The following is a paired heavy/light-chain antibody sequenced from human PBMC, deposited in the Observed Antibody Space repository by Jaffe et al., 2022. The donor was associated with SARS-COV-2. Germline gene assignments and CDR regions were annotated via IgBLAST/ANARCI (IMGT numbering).Light chain of an antibody. J-gene: IGLJ1*01. CDR1: NSDVGRYDR. V-gene: IGLV2-18*02. Sequence: QSALTQPPSVSGSPGQSVTISCTGTNSDVGRYDRVSWYQQPPGTAPKLMIYEVSNRPSGVPDRFSGSKSGNTASLTISGLQAEDEADYYCSSYTSSSTYVFGTGTKVTVL. CDR3: SSYTSSSTYV. CDR2: EVS.
Heavy chain of an antibody. J-gene: IGHJ6*02. CDR3: ARDPHYYGSGSYLDV. V-gene: IGHV3-66*02. CDR1: GFTVSTNY. CDR2: IYSGGST. D-gene: IGHD3-10*01. Sequence: EVQLVESGGGLVQPGGSLRLSCAASGFTVSTNYMSWVRQAPGKGLEWVSVIYSGGSTYYADSVKGRFTISRDNSKNTLYLQMNSLRPEDTAVYYCARDPHYYGSGSYLDVWGQGTTVTVSS.